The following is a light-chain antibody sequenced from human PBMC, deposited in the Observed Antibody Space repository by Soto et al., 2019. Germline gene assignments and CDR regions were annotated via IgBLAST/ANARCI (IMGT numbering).Light chain of an antibody. CDR3: CSYAGSGTWV. V-gene: IGLV2-23*01. CDR1: SSDVGTYNL. CDR2: DGS. J-gene: IGLJ3*02. Sequence: QSVLTQPASLSGSPGQSITISCAGTSSDVGTYNLVSWYQQHPGKAPKLMIYDGSTRPSGVSNRFSGSKSGNTASLTISGLQAEDEAKYYCCSYAGSGTWVFGGGTKLTVL.